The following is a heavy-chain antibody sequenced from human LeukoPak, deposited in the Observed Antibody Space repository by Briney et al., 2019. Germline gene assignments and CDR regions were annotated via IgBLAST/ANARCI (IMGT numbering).Heavy chain of an antibody. CDR2: INSDGSST. CDR3: ATGRRYSSSSGFDY. J-gene: IGHJ4*02. Sequence: PGGSLRLSCAASGFTFSGYWMHWVRQAPGKGLVCVSRINSDGSSTSYADSVKGRFTISRDNAKNTLYLQMNSLRAEDTAVYYCATGRRYSSSSGFDYWGQGTLVTVSS. V-gene: IGHV3-74*01. D-gene: IGHD6-6*01. CDR1: GFTFSGYW.